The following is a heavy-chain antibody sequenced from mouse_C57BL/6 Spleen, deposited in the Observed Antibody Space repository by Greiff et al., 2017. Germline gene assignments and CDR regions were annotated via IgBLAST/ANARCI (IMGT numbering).Heavy chain of an antibody. Sequence: QVQLQQPGAELVRPGSSVKLSCKASGYTFTSYWMHWVKQRPIQGLEWIGNIDPSDSETHYNQKFKDKATLTVDKSSSTAYMQLSSLTSEDSAVYYCARPQLTGTGIDYWGQGTTLTVSS. CDR3: ARPQLTGTGIDY. CDR1: GYTFTSYW. D-gene: IGHD4-1*01. J-gene: IGHJ2*01. CDR2: IDPSDSET. V-gene: IGHV1-52*01.